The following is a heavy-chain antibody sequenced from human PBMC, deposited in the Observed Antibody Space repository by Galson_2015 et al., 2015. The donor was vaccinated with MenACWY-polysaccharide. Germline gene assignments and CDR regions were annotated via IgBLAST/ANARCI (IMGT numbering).Heavy chain of an antibody. Sequence: SLRLSCAASGFTFNSYWMHWVRQAPGKGLVWVSHINNDGSSTNYADSVKGRFTISRDNAKNTLYLQMKSLRAEDTAVYCCVRDNGGIDYWGQGTLVTVSS. CDR3: VRDNGGIDY. D-gene: IGHD3-16*01. CDR1: GFTFNSYW. J-gene: IGHJ4*02. V-gene: IGHV3-74*01. CDR2: INNDGSST.